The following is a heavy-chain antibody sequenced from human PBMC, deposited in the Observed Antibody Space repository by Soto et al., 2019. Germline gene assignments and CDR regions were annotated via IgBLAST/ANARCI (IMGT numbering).Heavy chain of an antibody. Sequence: QVQLQESGPGLVKPSEILSLTCSVSGASVSTDGYYWSWIRKPPGKRLEYISYIHHTGYTNYNPSLKSRVTTSIDTVKKQFSMKLGSLTAEDTGIYYCTRINPRAPVATYYYHRMDVWGQGTTDNASS. D-gene: IGHD6-19*01. CDR1: GASVSTDGYY. V-gene: IGHV4-61*08. J-gene: IGHJ6*02. CDR2: IHHTGYT. CDR3: TRINPRAPVATYYYHRMDV.